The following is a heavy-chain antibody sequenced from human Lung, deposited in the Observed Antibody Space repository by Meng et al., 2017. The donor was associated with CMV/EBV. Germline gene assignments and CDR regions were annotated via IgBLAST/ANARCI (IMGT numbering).Heavy chain of an antibody. Sequence: VVLLESGGGFVQPGGSLRLSCAASGFTFSSYAMRWVRQAPGKGLEWVSAISGSGGSTYYADSVKGRFTISRDNSKNTLYLQMTRHGAEDPPVYSWVSIRDRGTPIAPRGQGTLVTVSS. J-gene: IGHJ4*01. V-gene: IGHV3-23*01. CDR3: VSIRDRGTPIAP. D-gene: IGHD1-1*01. CDR1: GFTFSSYA. CDR2: ISGSGGST.